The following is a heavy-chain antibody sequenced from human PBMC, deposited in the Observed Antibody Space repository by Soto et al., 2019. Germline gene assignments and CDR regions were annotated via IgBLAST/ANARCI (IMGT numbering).Heavy chain of an antibody. CDR1: GFTFSSYS. CDR3: ARGAHYYDGSGYYGY. Sequence: EVQLVESGGGLVKPGGSLRLSCAASGFTFSSYSMNWVRQAPGKGLEWVSSISSSSIYIYYADSVKGRFTISRDNAKNSLYLQMNSLRAAGTAVYYCARGAHYYDGSGYYGYWGQGTLVTVSS. J-gene: IGHJ4*02. D-gene: IGHD3-22*01. V-gene: IGHV3-21*01. CDR2: ISSSSIYI.